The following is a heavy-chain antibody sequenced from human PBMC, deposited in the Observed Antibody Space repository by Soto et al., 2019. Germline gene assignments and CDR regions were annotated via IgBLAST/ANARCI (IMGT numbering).Heavy chain of an antibody. V-gene: IGHV1-18*04. Sequence: QVQLVQSGAEVKKPGASVKVSCKASGYTFSRHGISWVRQAPGQGLEWMAWSGNTNYAQKFQGRLTLTTNPSTRTAYMELRSLRSDDTAVYYCARGADDFSSGYYYEYWGQGTLVTVSS. D-gene: IGHD3-3*01. J-gene: IGHJ4*02. CDR3: ARGADDFSSGYYYEY. CDR2: SGNT. CDR1: GYTFSRHG.